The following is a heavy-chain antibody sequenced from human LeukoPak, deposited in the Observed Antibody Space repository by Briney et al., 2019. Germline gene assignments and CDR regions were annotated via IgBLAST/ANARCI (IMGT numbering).Heavy chain of an antibody. CDR1: GFTFSYIW. V-gene: IGHV3-74*01. Sequence: GGSLRLSCAASGFTFSYIWMHWVRQAPGRGLVWVSRISSDGRTTHYADSVKGRFTISRDSAKNTLFLQMDDLRAEDTAVYYCLGDCSGSPNWGQGTLVTVSS. CDR2: ISSDGRTT. CDR3: LGDCSGSPN. D-gene: IGHD3-10*02. J-gene: IGHJ4*02.